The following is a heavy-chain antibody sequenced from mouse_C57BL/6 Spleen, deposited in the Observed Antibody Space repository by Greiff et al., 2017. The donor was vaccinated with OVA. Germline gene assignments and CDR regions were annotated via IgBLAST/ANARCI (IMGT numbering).Heavy chain of an antibody. J-gene: IGHJ4*01. V-gene: IGHV5-4*01. D-gene: IGHD3-3*01. CDR3: ARDGGRAMDY. Sequence: EVKVEESGGGLVKPGGSLKLSCAASGFTFSSYAMPWVRQTPEQRLEWVATISDGGSYTYYPDNVKGRYTISRDDDKKNLCLQMSDLKSEDTAMYYCARDGGRAMDYWGQGTSVTVSS. CDR1: GFTFSSYA. CDR2: ISDGGSYT.